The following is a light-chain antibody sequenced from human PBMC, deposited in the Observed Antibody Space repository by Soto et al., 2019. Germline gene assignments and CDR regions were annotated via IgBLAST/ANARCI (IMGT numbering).Light chain of an antibody. CDR2: GVS. V-gene: IGLV2-8*01. J-gene: IGLJ2*01. Sequence: QSALTQPPSASGSPGQSGTISCTGTSSDVGGYNYVSWYQQHPGKAPKLMISGVSKGPSGVPDRFSGSKSGNTASLTGSGLQAEDEADYYCSSYAGSNNVVFGGGSKVTVL. CDR3: SSYAGSNNVV. CDR1: SSDVGGYNY.